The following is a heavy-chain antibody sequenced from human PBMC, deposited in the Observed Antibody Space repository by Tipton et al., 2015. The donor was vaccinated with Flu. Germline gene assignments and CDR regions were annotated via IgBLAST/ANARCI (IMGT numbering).Heavy chain of an antibody. D-gene: IGHD6-13*01. CDR3: ARDPGSRMFDP. V-gene: IGHV4-59*12. CDR2: VHYRENT. J-gene: IGHJ5*02. CDR1: GGSFTNYY. Sequence: TLSLTCTVSGGSFTNYYWSWIRQPPGKGLEWIGFVHYRENTSYNPSLKNRVTMSVDTSKNQFSLKVSSVTAADTAVYYCARDPGSRMFDPWGQGTLVTVSS.